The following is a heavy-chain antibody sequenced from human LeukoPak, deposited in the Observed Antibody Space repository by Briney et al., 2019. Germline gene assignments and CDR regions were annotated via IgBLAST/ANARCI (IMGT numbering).Heavy chain of an antibody. V-gene: IGHV1-2*02. CDR2: INPNSGGT. J-gene: IGHJ4*02. CDR3: ARVPRMPHKTGLFDY. CDR1: GYTFTGYY. Sequence: ASVKVSCKASGYTFTGYYMHWVRQAPGQGLEWMGWINPNSGGTNYAQKFQGRVTMTRDTPISTAYMEPSRLRSDDTAVYYCARVPRMPHKTGLFDYWGQGTLVTVSS. D-gene: IGHD7-27*01.